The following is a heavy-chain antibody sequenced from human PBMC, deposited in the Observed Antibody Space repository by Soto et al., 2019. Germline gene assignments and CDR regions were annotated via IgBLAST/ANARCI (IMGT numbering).Heavy chain of an antibody. Sequence: GGSLRLSCAASGFTFSSYSMNWVRQAPGKGLEWVSFISTSGSNIYYADSMKGRFTISRDNSKNTLYLQMNSLRAEDTAVYYCARDGVYYYDSSGYYHPDYWGQGTLVTVSS. CDR3: ARDGVYYYDSSGYYHPDY. J-gene: IGHJ4*02. CDR1: GFTFSSYS. V-gene: IGHV3-21*01. D-gene: IGHD3-22*01. CDR2: ISTSGSNI.